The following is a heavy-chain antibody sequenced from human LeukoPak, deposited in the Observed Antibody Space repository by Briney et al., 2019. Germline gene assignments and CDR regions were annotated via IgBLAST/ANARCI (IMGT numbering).Heavy chain of an antibody. D-gene: IGHD2-15*01. V-gene: IGHV3-53*01. J-gene: IGHJ6*02. CDR2: IYSGGST. Sequence: PGGSLRLSCAASGFTVSSNYMSWVRQAPGKGLEWVSVIYSGGSTYYADSVKGRFTISRDNSKNTLYLQMNSLRAEDTAVYYCARDTPPYYYYGMDVWGQGTTVTVSS. CDR1: GFTVSSNY. CDR3: ARDTPPYYYYGMDV.